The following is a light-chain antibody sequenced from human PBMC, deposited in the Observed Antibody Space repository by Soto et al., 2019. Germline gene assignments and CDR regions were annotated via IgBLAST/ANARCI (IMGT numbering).Light chain of an antibody. J-gene: IGLJ2*01. CDR3: AAWDDSLNGL. V-gene: IGLV1-44*01. CDR2: NTD. Sequence: QSVLIQPPSASGTPGQRVTISCSGSNSNIGSNSVSWYQQLPGTAPKLLIYNTDQRPSGVPDRYSGSKSGTSASLAISGLQSEDEDDYYCAAWDDSLNGLFGGGTKLTVL. CDR1: NSNIGSNS.